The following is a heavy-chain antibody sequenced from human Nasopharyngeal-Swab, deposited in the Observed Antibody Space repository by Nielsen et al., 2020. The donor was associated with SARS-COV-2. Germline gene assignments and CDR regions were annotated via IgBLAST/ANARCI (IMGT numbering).Heavy chain of an antibody. V-gene: IGHV3-74*01. J-gene: IGHJ4*02. CDR2: INPDGDST. CDR1: GFTFSRYW. Sequence: GGSLRLSCAASGFTFSRYWMHWVRQIPGKGLMWVSRINPDGDSTPHADSVKGRFTTSRDNAKNSFYLQMNSLRAEDTAVYYCARGGDILGVYYFDYWGQGTLVTVSS. CDR3: ARGGDILGVYYFDY. D-gene: IGHD1-26*01.